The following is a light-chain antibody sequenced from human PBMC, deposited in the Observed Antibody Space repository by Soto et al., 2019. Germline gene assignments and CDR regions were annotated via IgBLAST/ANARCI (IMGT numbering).Light chain of an antibody. CDR3: QRLSAYPYT. Sequence: DIQLTQSPSFLSASVGDRVTITCRASQGVGRSVAWYQQKPGRAPNLVIYGASTLEVGVPARFSGNGSGTEFTLTGTSLQPEDFATYYCQRLSAYPYTFGQGAKLGIK. V-gene: IGKV1-9*01. CDR1: QGVGRS. CDR2: GAS. J-gene: IGKJ2*01.